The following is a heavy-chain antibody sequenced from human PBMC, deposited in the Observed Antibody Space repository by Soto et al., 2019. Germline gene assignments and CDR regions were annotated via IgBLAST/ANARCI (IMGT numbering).Heavy chain of an antibody. CDR3: ARTGDVLRFLEWLPYFDY. CDR2: ISAYNGNT. J-gene: IGHJ4*02. V-gene: IGHV1-18*01. D-gene: IGHD3-3*01. CDR1: GYTFTSYG. Sequence: ASVKVSCKASGYTFTSYGISWVRQAPGQGLEWMGWISAYNGNTNYAQKLQGRVTMTTDTSTSTAYMELRSLRSDDTAVYYCARTGDVLRFLEWLPYFDYWGQGTLVTVSS.